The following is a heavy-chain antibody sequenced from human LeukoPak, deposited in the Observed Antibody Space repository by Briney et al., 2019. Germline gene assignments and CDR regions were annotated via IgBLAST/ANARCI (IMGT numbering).Heavy chain of an antibody. CDR1: GGSISSSSYY. V-gene: IGHV4-39*07. Sequence: SETLSLTCTVSGGSISSSSYYWGWIRQPPGKGLEWIGEINHSGSTNYNPSLKSRVTISVDTSKNQFSLKLSSVTAADTAVYYCARGLVAASPFDPWGQGTLVTVSS. J-gene: IGHJ5*02. CDR2: INHSGST. CDR3: ARGLVAASPFDP. D-gene: IGHD3-9*01.